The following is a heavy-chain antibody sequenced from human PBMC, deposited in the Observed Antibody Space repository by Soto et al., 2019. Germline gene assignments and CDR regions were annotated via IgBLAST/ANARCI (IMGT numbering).Heavy chain of an antibody. D-gene: IGHD3-22*01. CDR2: IDPSDSYT. V-gene: IGHV5-10-1*01. J-gene: IGHJ4*02. CDR3: ARQIYDSDTGPNFQYYFDS. Sequence: GESLKISCEGSGYSFTSYWISWVRQMPGIGLEWMGRIDPSDSYTNYNPSLRGHVTISADKSITTAYLRWSSLRASDTAMYYCARQIYDSDTGPNFQYYFDSWGQGTPVTVSS. CDR1: GYSFTSYW.